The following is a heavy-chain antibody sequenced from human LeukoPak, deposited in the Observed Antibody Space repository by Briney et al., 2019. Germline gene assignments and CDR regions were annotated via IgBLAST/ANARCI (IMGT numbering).Heavy chain of an antibody. CDR3: AREDLTIFGVVILADAFDI. CDR2: IYTSGST. D-gene: IGHD3-3*01. Sequence: PSETLSLTCTASGGSISSGSYHWSWIRQPAAKGLEWIRRIYTSGSTNYNPSLKSRVTISVDTSKNRFSLKLSSVTAADTAVYYCAREDLTIFGVVILADAFDIWGQGTMVTASS. V-gene: IGHV4-61*02. CDR1: GGSISSGSYH. J-gene: IGHJ3*02.